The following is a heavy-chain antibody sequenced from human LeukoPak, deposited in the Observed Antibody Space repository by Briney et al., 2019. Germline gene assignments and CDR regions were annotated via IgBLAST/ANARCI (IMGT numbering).Heavy chain of an antibody. D-gene: IGHD2-2*02. CDR2: IYYSGST. CDR1: GGSISSYY. CDR3: ASRHCSSTSCYTSWFDP. J-gene: IGHJ5*02. V-gene: IGHV4-39*01. Sequence: PSETLSLTCTVSGGSISSYYWGWIRQPPGKGLEWIGSIYYSGSTYYNPSLKSRVTISVDTSKNQFSLKLSSVTAADTAVYYCASRHCSSTSCYTSWFDPWGQGTLVTVSS.